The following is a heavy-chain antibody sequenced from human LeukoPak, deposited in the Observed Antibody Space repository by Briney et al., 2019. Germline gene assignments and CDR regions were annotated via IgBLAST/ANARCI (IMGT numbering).Heavy chain of an antibody. CDR3: AREAHDFWSGYYEWFDP. CDR2: IYYSGST. Sequence: KSSETLSLTCTVSGGSISSYYWSWIRQPPGKGLEWIGYIYYSGSTNYNPSLKSRVTISVDTSKNQFSLKLSSVTAADTAVYYCAREAHDFWSGYYEWFDPWGQGTLVTVSS. D-gene: IGHD3-3*01. V-gene: IGHV4-59*12. J-gene: IGHJ5*02. CDR1: GGSISSYY.